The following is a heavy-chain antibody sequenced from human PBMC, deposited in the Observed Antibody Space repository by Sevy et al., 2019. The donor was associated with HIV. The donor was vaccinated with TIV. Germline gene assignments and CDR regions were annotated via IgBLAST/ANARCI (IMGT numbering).Heavy chain of an antibody. CDR1: GFIFSNYA. Sequence: GGSLRLSCATSGFIFSNYAMHWIRQAPGKGLEWVAVIWYDGTDKYYADSVQGRLTISRENSKNTLYLQMNSLRVEDTAVYYCARYWGRDGHSIDYWGQGTLVTVSS. CDR2: IWYDGTDK. V-gene: IGHV3-33*01. CDR3: ARYWGRDGHSIDY. D-gene: IGHD3-16*01. J-gene: IGHJ4*02.